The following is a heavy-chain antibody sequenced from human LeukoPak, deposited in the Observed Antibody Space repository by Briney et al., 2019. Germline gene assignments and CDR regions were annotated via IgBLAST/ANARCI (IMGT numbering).Heavy chain of an antibody. D-gene: IGHD6-13*01. CDR3: ARDSPASGIAPTFDP. CDR1: GYTFTSYG. J-gene: IGHJ5*02. V-gene: IGHV1-18*01. Sequence: ASVKVSCKASGYTFTSYGISWVRQAPGQGREGMGWISAYNGNTNSAQQLQGRVTMTPYPSPSTAYMELRSLRSDDTAVYYCARDSPASGIAPTFDPWGQGTLVTVSS. CDR2: ISAYNGNT.